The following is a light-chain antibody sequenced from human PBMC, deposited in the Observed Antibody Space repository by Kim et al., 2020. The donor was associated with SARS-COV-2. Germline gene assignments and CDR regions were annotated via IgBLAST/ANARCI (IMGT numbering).Light chain of an antibody. V-gene: IGLV2-14*03. J-gene: IGLJ2*01. CDR3: SSYSSSSTLV. CDR1: NSDVGGYNY. CDR2: DVT. Sequence: QSALTQPASVSGSPGQSITISCTGTNSDVGGYNYVSWYQQYPDKVPRLMIYDVTNRPSVVSNRFSGSKSGNTASLTISGLRAEDEAVYYCSSYSSSSTLVFGGGTQMTVL.